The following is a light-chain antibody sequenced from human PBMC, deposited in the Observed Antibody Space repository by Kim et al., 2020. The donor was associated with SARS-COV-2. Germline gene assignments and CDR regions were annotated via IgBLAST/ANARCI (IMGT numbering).Light chain of an antibody. J-gene: IGLJ2*01. CDR2: ENN. V-gene: IGLV6-57*03. Sequence: NFMLTQPHSVSESPGRTVTISCTRSSGGIATSYVQWYQQRPASAPTTAIYENNQRPSGVPDRFSGSIDSSSNSASLTISGLKTEDEADYYCQSYDSTTVVFGGGTQLTVL. CDR3: QSYDSTTVV. CDR1: SGGIATSY.